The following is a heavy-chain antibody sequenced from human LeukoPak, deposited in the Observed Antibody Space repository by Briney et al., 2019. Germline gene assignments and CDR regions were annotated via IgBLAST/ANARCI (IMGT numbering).Heavy chain of an antibody. CDR3: ARDRRSLLWFGELLEV. V-gene: IGHV1-18*01. CDR2: ISAYNGNT. D-gene: IGHD3-10*01. Sequence: ASVKVSCKASGYTFTSYGISWVRQAPGQGLEWMGWISAYNGNTNYAQKHQGRVTMTTDTSTSTAYMELRSLRSDDTAVYYCARDRRSLLWFGELLEVWGQGTLVTVSS. CDR1: GYTFTSYG. J-gene: IGHJ4*02.